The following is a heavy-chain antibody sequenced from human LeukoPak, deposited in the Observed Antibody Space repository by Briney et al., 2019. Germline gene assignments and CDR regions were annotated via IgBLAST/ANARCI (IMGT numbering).Heavy chain of an antibody. Sequence: GGSLRLSCAASGFTFTNAGIHWVRLAAGKGLEWVSFISHDGTNKYYSDSVDGRFTVSRLNSQNTVFPQMTDLRPDDTATYYCASEDVDTGDFWGQGTLVTVSS. CDR1: GFTFTNAG. CDR3: ASEDVDTGDF. V-gene: IGHV3-30*01. CDR2: ISHDGTNK. D-gene: IGHD5-18*01. J-gene: IGHJ4*02.